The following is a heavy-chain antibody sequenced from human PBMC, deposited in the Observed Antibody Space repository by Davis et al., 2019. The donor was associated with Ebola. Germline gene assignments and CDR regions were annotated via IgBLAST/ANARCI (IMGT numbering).Heavy chain of an antibody. D-gene: IGHD3-22*01. CDR3: ARDRYSDGSGYFFEQSH. CDR2: INTYSGGT. Sequence: ASVKVSCKASGHTFTGYYMHWVRQAPGQGLEWMGWINTYSGGTKYAQKFQGRVTMTRETSISTAYMELSSLRSEDTAVYYCARDRYSDGSGYFFEQSHWGQGTLVTVSS. V-gene: IGHV1-2*02. J-gene: IGHJ4*02. CDR1: GHTFTGYY.